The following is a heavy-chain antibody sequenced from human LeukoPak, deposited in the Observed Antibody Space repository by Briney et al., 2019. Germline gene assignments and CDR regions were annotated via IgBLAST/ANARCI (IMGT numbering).Heavy chain of an antibody. J-gene: IGHJ3*02. CDR3: AKDLWCCSWFRECAFDN. D-gene: IGHD6-13*01. CDR2: IWYDGSKK. Sequence: PGRALRLSCAASGFSFSSYGMHGVRQAPGKGREWVAVIWYDGSKKYNASCVKDRITFSRDNSNNTVYPQMNSLRAEDTAVYYCAKDLWCCSWFRECAFDNWGQGIMVTVSS. CDR1: GFSFSSYG. V-gene: IGHV3-33*06.